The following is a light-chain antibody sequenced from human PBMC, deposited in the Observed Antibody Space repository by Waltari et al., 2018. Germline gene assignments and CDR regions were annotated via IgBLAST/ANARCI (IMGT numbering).Light chain of an antibody. Sequence: SYELTQPPSVSGSPGQTARITCSGDALPKQNAYWYQQKPGQAPLLVFYKDSASPSGSPVRFSGSSSGTTVTLTISGVQAEDEAAYYCQSADSSGTWVFGGRTKLTGL. CDR2: KDS. CDR3: QSADSSGTWV. J-gene: IGLJ3*02. V-gene: IGLV3-25*03. CDR1: ALPKQN.